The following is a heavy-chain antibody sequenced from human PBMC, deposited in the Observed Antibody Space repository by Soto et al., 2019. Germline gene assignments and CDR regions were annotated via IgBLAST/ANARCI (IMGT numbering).Heavy chain of an antibody. CDR3: ARLPKGSSVTA. CDR1: GFMVSDHS. V-gene: IGHV3-48*02. J-gene: IGHJ4*02. Sequence: LVESGGGLVHPGESLRLSCEGSGFMVSDHSMNWVRQAPGKGLQWISYISSNGDITYYADSVKGRFTVSRDNANNDLFLQMNSLRDDDTATYYCARLPKGSSVTAWGQGARVTVSS. D-gene: IGHD2-21*02. CDR2: ISSNGDIT.